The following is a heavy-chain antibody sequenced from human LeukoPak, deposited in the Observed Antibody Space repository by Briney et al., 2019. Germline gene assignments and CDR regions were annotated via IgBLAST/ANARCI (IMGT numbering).Heavy chain of an antibody. CDR2: ISSNGGST. D-gene: IGHD3-22*01. J-gene: IGHJ4*02. Sequence: PGGSLRLSCAASGFTFSTYAMNWVRQAPGKGLEYVSAISSNGGSTYYANSVKGRFTISRDNSKNTLYLQMGSLRAEDMAVYYCAREGDSSAKRSFDYWGQGTLVTVSS. CDR3: AREGDSSAKRSFDY. V-gene: IGHV3-64*01. CDR1: GFTFSTYA.